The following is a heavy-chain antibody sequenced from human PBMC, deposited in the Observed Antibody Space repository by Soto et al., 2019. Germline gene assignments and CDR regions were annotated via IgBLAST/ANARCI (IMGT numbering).Heavy chain of an antibody. CDR1: GGSISSGDYY. CDR2: IYYSGST. V-gene: IGHV4-30-4*01. J-gene: IGHJ5*02. Sequence: QVQLQESGPGLVKPSQTLSLTCTVSGGSISSGDYYWSWIRQPPGKGLEWIGYIYYSGSTYYNPSLKSRGTISVDTSKNQFSLNLSSVTAADTAVYYCARERPDGCKLDPWGQGTLVTVSS. CDR3: ARERPDGCKLDP. D-gene: IGHD6-19*01.